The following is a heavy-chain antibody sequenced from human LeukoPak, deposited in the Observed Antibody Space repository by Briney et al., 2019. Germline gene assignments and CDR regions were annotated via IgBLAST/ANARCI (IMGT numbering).Heavy chain of an antibody. D-gene: IGHD4-17*01. Sequence: GGSLRLSCAASGFTFSSYSMNWVRQAPGKGLEWVSSISSSSGYIYYADSVKGRFTISRDNAKNSLYLQMNSLRAEDTAVYYCARRDKGYGDYFDYWGQGTLVTVSS. CDR1: GFTFSSYS. J-gene: IGHJ4*02. CDR3: ARRDKGYGDYFDY. V-gene: IGHV3-21*01. CDR2: ISSSSGYI.